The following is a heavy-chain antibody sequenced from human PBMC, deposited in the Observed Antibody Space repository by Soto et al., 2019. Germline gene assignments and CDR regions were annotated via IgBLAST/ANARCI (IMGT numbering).Heavy chain of an antibody. CDR2: ISASSTYI. CDR3: ARGWLRDPWMY. Sequence: EVQLVESGGGLVKPGGSLRLSCAASGFIFSSHTMNWVRQVPGKGLEWVSSISASSTYIYYADSLKGRFTISRDNAYNSLYLQVSSLRAEDTAVYYCARGWLRDPWMYWGQGTLVTVSP. CDR1: GFIFSSHT. D-gene: IGHD5-12*01. V-gene: IGHV3-21*02. J-gene: IGHJ4*02.